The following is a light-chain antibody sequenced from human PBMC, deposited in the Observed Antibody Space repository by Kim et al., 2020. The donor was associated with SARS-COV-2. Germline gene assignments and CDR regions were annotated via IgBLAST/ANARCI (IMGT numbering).Light chain of an antibody. J-gene: IGLJ3*02. CDR1: SGDVGSYNL. V-gene: IGLV2-23*02. Sequence: GQSITISCTGTSGDVGSYNLVSWYQQHPGKAPKLMIYEVSKRPSGVSNRFSGSKSGNTASLTISGLQAEDEADYYCCSYAGSGTLVFGGGTKLTVL. CDR2: EVS. CDR3: CSYAGSGTLV.